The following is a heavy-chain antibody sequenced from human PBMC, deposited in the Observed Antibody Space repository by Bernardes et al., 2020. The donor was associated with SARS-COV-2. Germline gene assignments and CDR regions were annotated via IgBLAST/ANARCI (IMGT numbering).Heavy chain of an antibody. CDR2: IWYDGSNK. Sequence: GGSLRLSCAASGFTFSSYGMHWVRQAPGKGLEWVAVIWYDGSNKYYADSVKGRFTISRDNSKNTLYLQMNSLRAEDTAVYYCARESMVAIGFGFDYWGQGTLVTVSS. CDR1: GFTFSSYG. V-gene: IGHV3-33*01. CDR3: ARESMVAIGFGFDY. D-gene: IGHD3-10*01. J-gene: IGHJ4*02.